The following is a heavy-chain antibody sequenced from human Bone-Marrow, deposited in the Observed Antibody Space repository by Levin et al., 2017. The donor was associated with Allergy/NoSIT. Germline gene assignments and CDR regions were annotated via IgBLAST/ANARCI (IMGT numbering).Heavy chain of an antibody. J-gene: IGHJ3*02. CDR2: INTNTGNP. D-gene: IGHD2-8*01. CDR1: GYTFTSYA. Sequence: GESLKISCKASGYTFTSYAMNWVRQAPGQGLEWMGWINTNTGNPTYAQGFTGRFVFSLDTSVSTAYLQISSLKAEDTAVYYCARDRDGGPNGDAFDIWGQGTMVTVSS. CDR3: ARDRDGGPNGDAFDI. V-gene: IGHV7-4-1*02.